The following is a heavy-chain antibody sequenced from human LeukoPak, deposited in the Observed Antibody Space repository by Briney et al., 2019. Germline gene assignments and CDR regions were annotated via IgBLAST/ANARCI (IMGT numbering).Heavy chain of an antibody. CDR2: ISSSGSTT. CDR1: AFTFTDYY. D-gene: IGHD3-22*01. V-gene: IGHV3-11*01. CDR3: ARKSDYDSSGYYPVYY. J-gene: IGHJ4*02. Sequence: SLILSCEPAAFTFTDYYMSWIRQAPRKVMEWVSSISSSGSTTYYADSVKGRFTISRDNAKTVLYLQMNSLRAEDTAVYYCARKSDYDSSGYYPVYYWGQGTLVTVSS.